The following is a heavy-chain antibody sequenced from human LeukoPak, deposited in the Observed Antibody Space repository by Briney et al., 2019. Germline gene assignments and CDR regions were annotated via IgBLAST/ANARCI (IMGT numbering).Heavy chain of an antibody. CDR2: INTDSSDV. Sequence: GGSLRLSCAASGFTFSRYAMNWVRQAPGKGLEWVSYINTDSSDVHYADSVKGRFTISRDNARNTLYLQLSSLRAEDSAVYYCARDTFQPGLIDSWGQGTLVTVSS. J-gene: IGHJ4*02. V-gene: IGHV3-21*05. D-gene: IGHD2-2*01. CDR3: ARDTFQPGLIDS. CDR1: GFTFSRYA.